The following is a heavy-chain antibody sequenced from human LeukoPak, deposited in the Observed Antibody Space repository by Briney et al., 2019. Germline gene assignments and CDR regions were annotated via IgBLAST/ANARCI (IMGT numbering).Heavy chain of an antibody. CDR2: ISGDAGST. Sequence: GGSLRLSCAVSGFTLSSYNMNWVRQAPGKGLEWVSGISGDAGSTYYADSVKGRFTISRDNSKNTVYLQMSSLRAEDTAVYYCAKKYYYDSRGYYFDYWGQGTLVTVSS. J-gene: IGHJ4*02. CDR3: AKKYYYDSRGYYFDY. CDR1: GFTLSSYN. V-gene: IGHV3-23*01. D-gene: IGHD3-22*01.